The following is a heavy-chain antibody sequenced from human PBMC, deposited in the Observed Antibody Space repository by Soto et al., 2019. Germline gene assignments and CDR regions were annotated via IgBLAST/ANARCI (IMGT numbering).Heavy chain of an antibody. D-gene: IGHD5-12*01. CDR1: GYTFTSYA. CDR3: ARDRQRWLQPPDY. J-gene: IGHJ4*02. CDR2: INAGNGNT. Sequence: QAQLVQSGAEVKKPGASVKVSCKASGYTFTSYAMHWVRQAPGQRLEWMGWINAGNGNTKYSQKFQGRVTITRDTSASTAYMELSSLRSEDTAVYYCARDRQRWLQPPDYWGQGTLVTVSS. V-gene: IGHV1-3*01.